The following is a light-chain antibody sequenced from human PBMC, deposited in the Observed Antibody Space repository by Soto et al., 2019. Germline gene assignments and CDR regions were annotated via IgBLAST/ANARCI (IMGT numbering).Light chain of an antibody. CDR1: SSNIESNT. J-gene: IGLJ1*01. Sequence: QSVLTQPPSASGTPGQRVTISCSGGSSNIESNTVNWYRQLPGAAPTLLIYSNNQRPSGVPDRFSGSKSGTSGSLTISGLQSEYEADYYCVAWDDSLNGYVLGAGSKVTVL. CDR3: VAWDDSLNGYV. CDR2: SNN. V-gene: IGLV1-44*01.